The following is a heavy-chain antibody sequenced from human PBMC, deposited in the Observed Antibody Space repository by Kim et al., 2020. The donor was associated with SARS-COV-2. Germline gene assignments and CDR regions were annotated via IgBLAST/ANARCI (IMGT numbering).Heavy chain of an antibody. Sequence: SETLSLTCAVYGGSFSGYYWSWIRQPPGKGLEWIGEINHSGSTNYNPSLKSRVTISVDTSKNQFSLKLSSVTAADTAVYYCARAWLTPDYWGQGTLVTVSS. CDR3: ARAWLTPDY. V-gene: IGHV4-34*01. CDR2: INHSGST. CDR1: GGSFSGYY. D-gene: IGHD5-12*01. J-gene: IGHJ4*02.